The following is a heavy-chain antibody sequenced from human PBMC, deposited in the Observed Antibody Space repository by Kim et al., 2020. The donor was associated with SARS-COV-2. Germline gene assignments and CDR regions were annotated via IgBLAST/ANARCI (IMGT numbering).Heavy chain of an antibody. CDR3: ATAPISMLWGGMDGWLDP. CDR1: GYALTELS. Sequence: ASVKVSCKVSGYALTELSIHWVRQAPGGGLEWMGGFDPEAVETIYAQRFQGRVTMTEDTSTDTAYMELTNLRSEDTAIYYCATAPISMLWGGMDGWLDPWGQGTLVTVSS. CDR2: FDPEAVET. V-gene: IGHV1-24*01. D-gene: IGHD3-10*01. J-gene: IGHJ5*02.